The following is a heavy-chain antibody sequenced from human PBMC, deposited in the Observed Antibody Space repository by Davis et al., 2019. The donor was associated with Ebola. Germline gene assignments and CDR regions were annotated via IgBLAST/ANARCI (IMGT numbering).Heavy chain of an antibody. CDR2: INHSGST. CDR1: GGSFSGYY. CDR3: ERFITDRTCFGFDY. D-gene: IGHD1-14*01. Sequence: PSETLSPTCAVYGGSFSGYYWSWIRQPPGKGLDWIGEINHSGSTNYNQSLKSRVTISVDTSKNHFSLKLSSVTAADTAVYYWERFITDRTCFGFDYWGQGTLVTVSS. V-gene: IGHV4-34*01. J-gene: IGHJ4*02.